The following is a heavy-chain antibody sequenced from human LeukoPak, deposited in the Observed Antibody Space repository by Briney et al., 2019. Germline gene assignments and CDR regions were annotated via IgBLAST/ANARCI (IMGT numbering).Heavy chain of an antibody. CDR3: ARDKVLVGAFDI. D-gene: IGHD1-26*01. J-gene: IGHJ3*02. V-gene: IGHV3-7*03. CDR1: GFTFSSYW. CDR2: INKDGGEK. Sequence: GGSLRLSCAASGFTFSSYWMSWVRQAPGKGLEWVANINKDGGEKYYVDSVKGRFTISRDNAKNSLYLQMNSLRAEDTAVYYCARDKVLVGAFDIWGQGTMVTVSS.